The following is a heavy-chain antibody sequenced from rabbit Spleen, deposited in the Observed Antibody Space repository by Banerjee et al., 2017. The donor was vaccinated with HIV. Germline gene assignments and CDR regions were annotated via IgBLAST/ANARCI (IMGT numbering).Heavy chain of an antibody. J-gene: IGHJ4*01. D-gene: IGHD6-1*01. CDR3: VRDQAGDVGYGPYYFNL. V-gene: IGHV1S45*01. CDR2: IATDTIGST. CDR1: GFTISSSHW. Sequence: QEQLVESGGGLVKPGASLTLTCTASGFTISSSHWIWWVRRAPGKGLEWIGTIATDTIGSTYYASWAKGRFTISSHNAQNTLYLQLNSLTAADTATYFCVRDQAGDVGYGPYYFNLWGPGTLVTVS.